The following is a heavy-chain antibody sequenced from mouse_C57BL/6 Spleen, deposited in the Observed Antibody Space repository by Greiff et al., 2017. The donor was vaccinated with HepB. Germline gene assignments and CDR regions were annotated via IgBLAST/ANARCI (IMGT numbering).Heavy chain of an antibody. CDR3: ARHFWDEGAWFAC. Sequence: EVQLVESGGDLVKPGGSLKLSCAASGFTFSSYGMSWVRQTPDKRLEWVATISSGGSYTYYPDSVKGRFTISRDNATNTLYLQMSSLKSEDTAMYHCARHFWDEGAWFACWGQGTLVTVSA. J-gene: IGHJ3*01. CDR1: GFTFSSYG. D-gene: IGHD4-1*01. V-gene: IGHV5-6*01. CDR2: ISSGGSYT.